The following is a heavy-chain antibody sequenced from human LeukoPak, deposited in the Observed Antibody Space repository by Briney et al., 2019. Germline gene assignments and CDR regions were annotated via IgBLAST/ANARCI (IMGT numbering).Heavy chain of an antibody. D-gene: IGHD3-10*01. V-gene: IGHV3-23*01. J-gene: IGHJ4*02. CDR2: IGYAGGST. CDR3: AATRVCGGVLLRPNCLYFED. Sequence: GGSLRLSCAASGFPFSSYAMSWVRQAPGRGLEWVSGIGYAGGSTNYADSVQGRFTVSRDNSKNTLYLQMNSLRAEDTAIYYCAATRVCGGVLLRPNCLYFEDWGQGTLVTVSS. CDR1: GFPFSSYA.